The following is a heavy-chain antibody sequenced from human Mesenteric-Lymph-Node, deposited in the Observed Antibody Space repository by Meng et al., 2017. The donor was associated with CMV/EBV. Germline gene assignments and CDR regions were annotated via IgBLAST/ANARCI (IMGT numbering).Heavy chain of an antibody. D-gene: IGHD3-10*01. CDR1: GFTFSDYW. V-gene: IGHV3-7*01. CDR2: INQDGSEK. J-gene: IGHJ5*02. Sequence: GESLKISCEVSGFTFSDYWMSWVRQAPGKGLAWVANINQDGSEKYFADSVKGRFTISRDNAKKSIYLHMNSLRTEDTAVYYCATDQGTHGWFDPWGQGTLVTVSS. CDR3: ATDQGTHGWFDP.